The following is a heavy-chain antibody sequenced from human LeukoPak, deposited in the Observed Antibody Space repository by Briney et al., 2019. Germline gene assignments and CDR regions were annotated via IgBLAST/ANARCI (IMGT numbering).Heavy chain of an antibody. CDR1: GGSFSGYY. CDR3: ARLKTYYYDSSGYYYPTPFFDY. Sequence: SETLSLTCAVYGGSFSGYYWSWIRQPPGKGLECIGEINHSGSTNYNPSLKSRVTISVDTSRNQFSLKLSSVTAADTAVYYCARLKTYYYDSSGYYYPTPFFDYWGQGTLVTVSS. D-gene: IGHD3-22*01. CDR2: INHSGST. V-gene: IGHV4-34*01. J-gene: IGHJ4*02.